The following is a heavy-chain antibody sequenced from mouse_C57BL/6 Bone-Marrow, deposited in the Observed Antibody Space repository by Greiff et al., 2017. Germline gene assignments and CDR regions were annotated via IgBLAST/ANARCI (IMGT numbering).Heavy chain of an antibody. CDR3: APTTTVVATDYAMDY. V-gene: IGHV1-77*01. D-gene: IGHD1-1*01. CDR2: IGPGSGST. Sequence: QVQLQQSGAELVKPGASVKISCKASGYTFTDYYINWVKQRPGQGLEWIGKIGPGSGSTYYNEKFKGKATLTADKSSSTAYMQLSSLTSEDSAVYFCAPTTTVVATDYAMDYWGQGTSVTVSS. J-gene: IGHJ4*01. CDR1: GYTFTDYY.